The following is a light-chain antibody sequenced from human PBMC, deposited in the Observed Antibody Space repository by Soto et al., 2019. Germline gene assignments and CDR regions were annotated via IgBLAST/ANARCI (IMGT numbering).Light chain of an antibody. CDR2: EVN. CDR1: SSDVGGYNY. V-gene: IGLV2-14*01. CDR3: IAYTSSLTLV. J-gene: IGLJ2*01. Sequence: QSVLTQPASVSGSPGQSITISCTGTSSDVGGYNYVSWYQQHPGKAPKLMIYEVNNRPSGVSNRFSGSKSGNTASLTISGLQAEDEADYYCIAYTSSLTLVFGGGTKLTVL.